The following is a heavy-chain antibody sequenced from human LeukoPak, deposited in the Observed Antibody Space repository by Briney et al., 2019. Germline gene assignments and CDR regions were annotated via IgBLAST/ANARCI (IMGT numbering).Heavy chain of an antibody. Sequence: ASVKVSCKASGYTFTSYDINWVRQATGQGLEWMAWMNPNSGNTGYAQKFQGRVTMTRNISISTAYMELSSLRSDDTAVYYCARDSIAAAGKYYYYYYYMDVWGKGTTVTISS. V-gene: IGHV1-8*01. CDR2: MNPNSGNT. CDR3: ARDSIAAAGKYYYYYYYMDV. CDR1: GYTFTSYD. D-gene: IGHD6-13*01. J-gene: IGHJ6*03.